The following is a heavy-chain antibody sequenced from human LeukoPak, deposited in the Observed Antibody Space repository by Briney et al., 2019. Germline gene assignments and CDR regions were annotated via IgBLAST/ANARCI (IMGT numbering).Heavy chain of an antibody. D-gene: IGHD6-13*01. Sequence: GASVKVSCKASGYTFTSYYMHWVRQAPGQGLEWMGIINPSGGSTSYAQKLQGRVTMTTDTSTSTAYMELRSLRSDDTAVYYCARDQYSSSPTGENWFDPWGQGTLVTVSS. V-gene: IGHV1-46*01. CDR2: INPSGGST. CDR1: GYTFTSYY. J-gene: IGHJ5*02. CDR3: ARDQYSSSPTGENWFDP.